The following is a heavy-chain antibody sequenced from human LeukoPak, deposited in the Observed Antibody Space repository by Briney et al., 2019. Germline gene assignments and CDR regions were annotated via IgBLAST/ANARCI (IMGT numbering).Heavy chain of an antibody. Sequence: PGGSLRLSCTASGFTFSSYWVHWVRQNQEKRLVWVSRINEDGSVTDYADSVKGRFTISRGNARNTLYLQMHSLRVEDTAVYYCARDLRGIHDYWGQGTLVTVSS. CDR1: GFTFSSYW. CDR3: ARDLRGIHDY. V-gene: IGHV3-74*01. J-gene: IGHJ4*02. CDR2: INEDGSVT. D-gene: IGHD3-16*01.